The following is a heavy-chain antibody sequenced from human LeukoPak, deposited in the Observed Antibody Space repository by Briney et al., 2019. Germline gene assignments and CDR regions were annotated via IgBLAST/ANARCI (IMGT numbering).Heavy chain of an antibody. J-gene: IGHJ4*02. D-gene: IGHD4-17*01. CDR3: AKSGFYGVPAYFDY. V-gene: IGHV3-23*01. CDR1: GFTFNRYG. Sequence: GGSLRLSCVASGFTFNRYGMSWVRQAPGKGLEWVSTIISGSGNTSSYADSVKGRFTVSRDNSKNTLFLQINSLRAEDTAVYYCAKSGFYGVPAYFDYWAREPWSPSPQ. CDR2: IISGSGNTS.